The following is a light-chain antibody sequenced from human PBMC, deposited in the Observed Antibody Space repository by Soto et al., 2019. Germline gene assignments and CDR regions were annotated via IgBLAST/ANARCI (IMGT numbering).Light chain of an antibody. Sequence: EIVMTQSPATLSVSPGERATLSCRASQSVSSNVAWYQQKPGQAPRLRIYGASTRATGIPARLSGSGSGTEFTLTISSLQSADFAVYYCQQYNNWPPWTFGKGTKVEIK. CDR2: GAS. CDR3: QQYNNWPPWT. J-gene: IGKJ1*01. V-gene: IGKV3-15*01. CDR1: QSVSSN.